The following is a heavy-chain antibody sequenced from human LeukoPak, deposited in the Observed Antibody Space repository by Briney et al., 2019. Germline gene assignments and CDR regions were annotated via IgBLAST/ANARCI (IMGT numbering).Heavy chain of an antibody. CDR2: IWYDGSNK. D-gene: IGHD4-23*01. V-gene: IGHV3-30*02. CDR3: ARDGLTTVVTPAFDY. J-gene: IGHJ4*02. Sequence: PGGSLRLSCAASGFPFSSHGMNWVRQAPGKGLEWVAIIWYDGSNKYYADSVKGRFTISRDNSKNTLYLQMNSLRAEDTAVYYCARDGLTTVVTPAFDYWGQGTLVTVSS. CDR1: GFPFSSHG.